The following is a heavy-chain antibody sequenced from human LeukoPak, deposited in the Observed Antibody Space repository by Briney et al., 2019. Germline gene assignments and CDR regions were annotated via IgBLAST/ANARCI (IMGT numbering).Heavy chain of an antibody. CDR2: IIPIFGTA. Sequence: ASVKVSCKASGGTFSSYAISWVRQAPGQGLEWMGGIIPIFGTANYAQKFQGRVPITADESTSTAYMELGSLRSEYTSVYYCARALRFLEWSFDYWGQGTLVTVSS. V-gene: IGHV1-69*13. J-gene: IGHJ4*02. CDR3: ARALRFLEWSFDY. CDR1: GGTFSSYA. D-gene: IGHD3-3*01.